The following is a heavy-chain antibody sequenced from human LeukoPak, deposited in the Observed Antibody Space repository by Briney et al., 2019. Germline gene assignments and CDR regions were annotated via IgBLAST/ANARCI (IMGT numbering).Heavy chain of an antibody. CDR3: ALSRRDDILTGYYKGAFDY. J-gene: IGHJ4*02. CDR2: ISAYNGNT. D-gene: IGHD3-9*01. CDR1: GYTFTSYG. Sequence: GASVKVSCKASGYTFTSYGISWVRQAPGQGLEWMGWISAYNGNTNYAQKLQGRVTMTTDTSTSTAYMELRSLRSDDTAAYYCALSRRDDILTGYYKGAFDYWGQGTLVTVSS. V-gene: IGHV1-18*01.